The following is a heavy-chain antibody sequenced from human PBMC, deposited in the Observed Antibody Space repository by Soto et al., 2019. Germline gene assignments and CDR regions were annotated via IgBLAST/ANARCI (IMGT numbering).Heavy chain of an antibody. D-gene: IGHD3-10*01. V-gene: IGHV3-74*01. CDR2: IKGDGIST. Sequence: EVQLVESGGGLVQSGGSLRLSCAASGFTFSSYWMHWVRQAPGKGLVWVSRIKGDGISTNYADSVKGRFTISRDNAKETVFLQMNGLGADQTAVYFCARGAMGNYYNDYWGQGTLVTVSS. J-gene: IGHJ4*02. CDR3: ARGAMGNYYNDY. CDR1: GFTFSSYW.